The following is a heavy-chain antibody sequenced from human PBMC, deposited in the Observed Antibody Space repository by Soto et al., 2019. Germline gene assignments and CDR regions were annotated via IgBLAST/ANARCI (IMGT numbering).Heavy chain of an antibody. CDR1: GIPVSSNY. D-gene: IGHD3-10*01. Sequence: EVQLVESGGGLVQPGGSLRLSCAASGIPVSSNYMTWVRQAPGKGLEWVSVLHSGGDTYYANSVKCRFTISRHDSTNTLFPQMNSMTAQDTAVYYCARDGPYYYASRMDVWGQGTTVTVSS. CDR2: LHSGGDT. J-gene: IGHJ6*02. CDR3: ARDGPYYYASRMDV. V-gene: IGHV3-53*04.